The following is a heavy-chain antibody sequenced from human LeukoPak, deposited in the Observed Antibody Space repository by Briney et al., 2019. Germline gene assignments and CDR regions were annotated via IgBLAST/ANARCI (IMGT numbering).Heavy chain of an antibody. Sequence: SETLSLTSALSGVSLSSPNYFWGWVRQTPGKGPEWLGGLLYSGFSYFNPSLKSRVSISVDTSENQFVLKLSSVTAADTAVYYCARDGRVAGTSGINWFDPWGQGTLVTVSS. CDR1: GVSLSSPNYF. CDR2: LLYSGFS. V-gene: IGHV4-39*06. CDR3: ARDGRVAGTSGINWFDP. D-gene: IGHD6-19*01. J-gene: IGHJ5*02.